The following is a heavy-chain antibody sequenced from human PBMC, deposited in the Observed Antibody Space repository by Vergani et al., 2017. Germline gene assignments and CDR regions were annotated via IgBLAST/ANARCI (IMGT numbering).Heavy chain of an antibody. CDR3: ARGKVGATYFDY. D-gene: IGHD1-26*01. Sequence: EVQLVESGGGLVKPGGSLRLSCAASGFTFSSYSMNWVRQAPGKGLEWVANIKQDGSEKYYVDSVKGRFTISRDNAKNSLYLQMNSLRAEDTAVYYCARGKVGATYFDYWGQGTLVTVSS. CDR2: IKQDGSEK. CDR1: GFTFSSYS. J-gene: IGHJ4*02. V-gene: IGHV3-7*01.